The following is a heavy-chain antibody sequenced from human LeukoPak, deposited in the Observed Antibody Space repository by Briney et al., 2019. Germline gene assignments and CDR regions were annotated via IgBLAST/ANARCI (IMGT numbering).Heavy chain of an antibody. CDR3: ARREYYDILTGVGGY. J-gene: IGHJ4*02. V-gene: IGHV3-23*01. D-gene: IGHD3-9*01. CDR2: ISGSGGST. Sequence: GGSLRLSCAASGFTFSSYAMSWVRQAPGKGLEWVLGISGSGGSTYYADSVKGRFTISRDNSKNTLYLQMNSLRAEDTAVYYCARREYYDILTGVGGYWGQGTLVTVSS. CDR1: GFTFSSYA.